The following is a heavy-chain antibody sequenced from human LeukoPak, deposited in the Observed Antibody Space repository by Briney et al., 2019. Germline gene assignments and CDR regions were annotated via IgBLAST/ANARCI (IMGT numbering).Heavy chain of an antibody. CDR3: ARLKDIAVAGIGSHDF. CDR1: GFIVSSNY. J-gene: IGHJ3*01. Sequence: GGSLRLSCAASGFIVSSNYMSWVRQPPGKGLEWVSVIQSGGTTYYAGSVKGRFTISRDHSRNTVYLQMNNLRAEDTALYCCARLKDIAVAGIGSHDFWGQGTMVTVSS. CDR2: IQSGGTT. V-gene: IGHV3-53*01. D-gene: IGHD2-2*01.